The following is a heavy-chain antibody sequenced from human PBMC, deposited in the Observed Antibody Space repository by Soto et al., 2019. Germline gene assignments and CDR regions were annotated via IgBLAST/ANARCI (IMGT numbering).Heavy chain of an antibody. D-gene: IGHD2-15*01. J-gene: IGHJ5*02. Sequence: QVQLVQSGAEVKKTGSSVKVSCKASGDTSSTHSINWVRQAPGQGLEWVGRIIPILALTNYAQRFQGRVTITADKSTRKVYMELSSLRSEDTAVYYCARGYCSGGSCYSPRYNWFDPWGQGTLVTVSS. V-gene: IGHV1-69*02. CDR3: ARGYCSGGSCYSPRYNWFDP. CDR2: IIPILALT. CDR1: GDTSSTHS.